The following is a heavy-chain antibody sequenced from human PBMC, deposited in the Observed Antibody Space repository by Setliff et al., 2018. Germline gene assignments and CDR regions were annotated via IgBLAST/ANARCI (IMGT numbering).Heavy chain of an antibody. D-gene: IGHD3-3*01. CDR3: ARVRVVQGYYEFDY. CDR1: GGSISSSSYY. J-gene: IGHJ4*02. V-gene: IGHV4-39*06. CDR2: IYYNGDT. Sequence: LSLTCTVSGGSISSSSYYWGWIRQPPGKGLEWIGNIYYNGDTNRNPSLKSRVTVSVDTSRDQFPLSLSSVTAADTAIYYCARVRVVQGYYEFDYWGQGTLVTVSS.